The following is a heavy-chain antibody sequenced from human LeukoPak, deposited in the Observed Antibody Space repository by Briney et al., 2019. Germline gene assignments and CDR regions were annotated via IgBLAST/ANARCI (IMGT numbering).Heavy chain of an antibody. J-gene: IGHJ6*02. D-gene: IGHD3-22*01. V-gene: IGHV1-18*01. CDR2: ISAYNGNT. CDR1: GYTFTSYG. CDR3: ARGAYYYDSSGLNYYYYGMDV. Sequence: ASVKVSCKASGYTFTSYGISWVRQAPGQGLEWMGWISAYNGNTNYAQKLQGRVTMTTDTSTSTAYMEPRSLRSDDTAVYYCARGAYYYDSSGLNYYYYGMDVWGQGTTVTVSS.